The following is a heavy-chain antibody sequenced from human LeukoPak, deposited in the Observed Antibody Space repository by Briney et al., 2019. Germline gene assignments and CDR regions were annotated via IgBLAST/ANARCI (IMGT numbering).Heavy chain of an antibody. D-gene: IGHD6-19*01. Sequence: GGSLRLSCAASGFTFSSYAMSWVRQAPGKGLEWVSAISGSGGSTYYADSAKGRFTISRDNSKNTLYLQMNSLRAEDTAVYYCAKGGRGSGWYDAFDIWGQGTMVTVSS. J-gene: IGHJ3*02. CDR2: ISGSGGST. CDR3: AKGGRGSGWYDAFDI. V-gene: IGHV3-23*01. CDR1: GFTFSSYA.